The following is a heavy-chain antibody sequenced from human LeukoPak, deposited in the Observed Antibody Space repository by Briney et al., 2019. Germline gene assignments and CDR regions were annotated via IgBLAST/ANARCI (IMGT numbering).Heavy chain of an antibody. CDR3: ARDGGSGWSYFDY. CDR1: GFSVSTNY. Sequence: GGSLRLSCAASGFSVSTNYMTWVRQAPGKGLEWVSYISSSSSTIYYADSVKGRFTISRDNAKNSLYLQMNSLRAEDTAVYYCARDGGSGWSYFDYWGQGTLVTVSS. V-gene: IGHV3-48*01. D-gene: IGHD6-19*01. J-gene: IGHJ4*02. CDR2: ISSSSSTI.